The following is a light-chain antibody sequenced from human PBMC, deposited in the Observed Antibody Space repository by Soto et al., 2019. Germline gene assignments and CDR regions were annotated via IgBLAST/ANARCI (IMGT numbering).Light chain of an antibody. CDR1: QSVSSS. Sequence: ENVLTQSPATLSFSPGERATLSCRASQSVSSSLAWYQQKPGQAPRLLIYDTSNRATGIPARFSGSGSGTDFTLTISSLEPEDFAVYHCQQRNSRPSITFGQGTRLEIK. CDR2: DTS. CDR3: QQRNSRPSIT. V-gene: IGKV3-11*01. J-gene: IGKJ5*01.